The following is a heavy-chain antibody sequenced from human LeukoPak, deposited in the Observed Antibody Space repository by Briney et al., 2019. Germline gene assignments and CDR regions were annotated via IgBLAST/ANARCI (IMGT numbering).Heavy chain of an antibody. CDR1: GFTFSSYS. V-gene: IGHV3-48*04. CDR2: ISSSSSTI. Sequence: GGSLRLSCAASGFTFSSYSMNWVRQAPGKGLEWVSYISSSSSTIYYADSVKGRFTISRDNAKNSLYLQMNSLRAEDTAVYYCARVEAKEGYYFDYWGQGTLVTVSS. J-gene: IGHJ4*02. CDR3: ARVEAKEGYYFDY.